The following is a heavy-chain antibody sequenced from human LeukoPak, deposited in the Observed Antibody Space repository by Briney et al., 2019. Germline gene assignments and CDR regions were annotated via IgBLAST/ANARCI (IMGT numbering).Heavy chain of an antibody. CDR3: ARAYSSTFDY. CDR2: ISYDGINQ. D-gene: IGHD6-13*01. Sequence: SCKASGYTFTSYAMHWVRQAPGKGLEWVAVISYDGINQYSAESVKGRFTISRDNSKNTLYLQMNSLRAEDTAVYYCARAYSSTFDYWGQGTLVTVSS. V-gene: IGHV3-30*04. J-gene: IGHJ4*02. CDR1: GYTFTSYA.